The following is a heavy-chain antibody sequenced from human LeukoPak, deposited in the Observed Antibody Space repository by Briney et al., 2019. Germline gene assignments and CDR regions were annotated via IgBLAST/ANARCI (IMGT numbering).Heavy chain of an antibody. CDR3: ARGYCSSTSCQVSFWKTYYFDY. D-gene: IGHD2-2*01. CDR1: GYTFTGYY. Sequence: ASVKVSCKASGYTFTGYYMHWVRQAPGQGLEWMGWINPNSGGTNYAQKFQGRVTITRNTSISTAYMELSSLRSEDTAVYYCARGYCSSTSCQVSFWKTYYFDYWGQGTLVTVSS. CDR2: INPNSGGT. V-gene: IGHV1-2*02. J-gene: IGHJ4*02.